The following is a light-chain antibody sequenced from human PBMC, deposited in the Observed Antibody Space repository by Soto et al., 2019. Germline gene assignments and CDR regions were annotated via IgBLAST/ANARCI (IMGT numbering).Light chain of an antibody. CDR1: QSISRW. J-gene: IGKJ1*01. CDR2: DGF. CDR3: QKYHTSWT. Sequence: DIQMTQSPSTLSASVGDRVTITCRASQSISRWLAWYQQKPGKAPNLLIHDGFSLESGVPSRFSGSGSGTEFTLTITSLQPDDFATYYCQKYHTSWTLGQGTKVDIK. V-gene: IGKV1-5*01.